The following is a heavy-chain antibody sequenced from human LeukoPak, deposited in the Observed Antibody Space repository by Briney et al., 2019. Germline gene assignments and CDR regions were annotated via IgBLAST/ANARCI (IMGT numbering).Heavy chain of an antibody. CDR3: ARGHPLYYDFWSGYYSIAPRPDWFDP. Sequence: TSSETLSLTCAVYGGSFRGYYWSWIRQPPGKGLEWIGEINHSGSTNYNPSLKSRVTISVDTSKNQFSLKLSSVTAADTAVYYCARGHPLYYDFWSGYYSIAPRPDWFDPWGQGTLVTVSS. V-gene: IGHV4-34*01. D-gene: IGHD3-3*01. J-gene: IGHJ5*02. CDR2: INHSGST. CDR1: GGSFRGYY.